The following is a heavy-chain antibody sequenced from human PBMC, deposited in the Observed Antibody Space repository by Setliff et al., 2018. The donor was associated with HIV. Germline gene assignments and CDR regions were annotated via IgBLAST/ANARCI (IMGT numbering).Heavy chain of an antibody. Sequence: ASVKVSCKTSGYIFIRYYIFWVRQAPGQGLEWMGNINPHTGVTRYAEKFQGRVTMTRDTSISTIYMELSRLRSDDTAVYYCARAVRDGFEGWFSTLDDGMDVWGQGTTVTVSS. J-gene: IGHJ6*02. D-gene: IGHD2-15*01. CDR3: ARAVRDGFEGWFSTLDDGMDV. V-gene: IGHV1-2*02. CDR2: INPHTGVT. CDR1: GYIFIRYY.